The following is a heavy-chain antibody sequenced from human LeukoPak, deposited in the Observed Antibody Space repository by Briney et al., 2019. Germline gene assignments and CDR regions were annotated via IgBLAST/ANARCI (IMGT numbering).Heavy chain of an antibody. Sequence: GGSLRLSCAASGFTFSSYEMNWVRQAPGKGLEWVSYISSSGTTIYYADSVKGRFTISRDNAKNSLYLQMNSLRAEDTAVYYCARDRSTVPTGVDYWPQGTLVTGSS. CDR3: ARDRSTVPTGVDY. CDR2: ISSSGTTI. D-gene: IGHD2-2*01. J-gene: IGHJ4*02. V-gene: IGHV3-48*03. CDR1: GFTFSSYE.